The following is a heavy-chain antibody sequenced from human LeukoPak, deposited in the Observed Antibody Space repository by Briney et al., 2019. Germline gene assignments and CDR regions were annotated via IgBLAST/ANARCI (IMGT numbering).Heavy chain of an antibody. CDR1: GSTSSTYP. Sequence: GGSLRLSCTASGSTSSTYPMTWVRQAPGQGLEWVSAISGNSVTIYYADSVKGRFTISRDNSKNTLYLQMYSLRAEDTAVYYCAKILSGTYSFDLWGQGTLVTVSS. J-gene: IGHJ4*02. D-gene: IGHD1-26*01. CDR2: ISGNSVTI. V-gene: IGHV3-23*01. CDR3: AKILSGTYSFDL.